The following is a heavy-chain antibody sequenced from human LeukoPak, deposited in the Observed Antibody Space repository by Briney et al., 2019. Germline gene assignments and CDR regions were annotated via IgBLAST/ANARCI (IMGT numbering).Heavy chain of an antibody. V-gene: IGHV4-61*02. CDR2: IYSNGDT. D-gene: IGHD6-13*01. Sequence: SETRSLTCTVSGDSISSGSYYWSWIRQPAGKGLEWIGRIYSNGDTKFNPSLKSRVTISLDTSKNQFSLKLSSATAADTAVYYCASRHSKQQPYYYYMDIWGKGTTVTVSS. CDR3: ASRHSKQQPYYYYMDI. CDR1: GDSISSGSYY. J-gene: IGHJ6*03.